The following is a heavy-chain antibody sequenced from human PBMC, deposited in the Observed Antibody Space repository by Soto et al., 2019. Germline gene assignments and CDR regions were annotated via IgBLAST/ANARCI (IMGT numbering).Heavy chain of an antibody. J-gene: IGHJ1*01. Sequence: ATLSRTCPFAGFSFCTALYYLRWLPPPPWKGLEWIGYIYYSGSTNYNPSLKSRVTISVDTSKNQFSLKLTSVTAADTAVYYCERESKRGYRGYDKIAQGGQCT. CDR3: ERESKRGYRGYDKIAQ. D-gene: IGHD5-12*01. CDR2: IYYSGST. V-gene: IGHV4-61*01. CDR1: GFSFCTALYY.